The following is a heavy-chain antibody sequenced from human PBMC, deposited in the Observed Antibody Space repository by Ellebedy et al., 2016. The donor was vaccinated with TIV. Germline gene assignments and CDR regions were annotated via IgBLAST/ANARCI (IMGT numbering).Heavy chain of an antibody. V-gene: IGHV3-43*01. D-gene: IGHD2-8*02. J-gene: IGHJ4*02. CDR1: GFTFDDNT. CDR3: AKGYRWLPPDY. CDR2: ISCGGGTT. Sequence: GGSLRLSCAASGFTFDDNTMHWVRQAPGKGLEWVSLISCGGGTTHYVDSVKGRFTISSDNSKNSLYLQMNSLTTEDTAMYYCAKGYRWLPPDYWGQGTLVTVSS.